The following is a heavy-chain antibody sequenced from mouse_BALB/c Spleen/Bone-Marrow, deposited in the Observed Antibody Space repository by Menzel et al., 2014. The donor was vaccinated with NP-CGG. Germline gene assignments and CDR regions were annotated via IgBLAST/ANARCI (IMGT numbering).Heavy chain of an antibody. V-gene: IGHV1S22*01. J-gene: IGHJ4*01. CDR2: IYPGSGST. CDR1: GYTFTSYW. Sequence: LKESGSELVRPGASVKLSCKASGYTFTSYWMHWVRQRPGQGLEWIGNIYPGSGSTNYDEKFKSKATLTVVTSSSTAYMQLSSLTSEDSAVYYCRSYDYAMDYWGQGTSVTVSS. CDR3: RSYDYAMDY. D-gene: IGHD1-1*01.